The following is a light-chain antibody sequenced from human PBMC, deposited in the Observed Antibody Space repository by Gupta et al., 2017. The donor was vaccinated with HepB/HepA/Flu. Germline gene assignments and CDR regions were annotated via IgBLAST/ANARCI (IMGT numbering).Light chain of an antibody. V-gene: IGLV2-14*03. Sequence: QSALTQPASVSGSPGQSITISCTGTSSDIGRYNYVSWFQQHPGKAPKLLIYDVSRRPSGVSSRFSGSKSGNTASLTISGLQAEDEADYYCNSYTNIDTRVFGTGTKVTVL. CDR1: SSDIGRYNY. CDR2: DVS. CDR3: NSYTNIDTRV. J-gene: IGLJ1*01.